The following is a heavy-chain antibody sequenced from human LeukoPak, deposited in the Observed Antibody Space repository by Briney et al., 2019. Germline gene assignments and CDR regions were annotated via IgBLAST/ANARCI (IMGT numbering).Heavy chain of an antibody. D-gene: IGHD6-13*01. CDR3: ARDFGYSSSWYWKTPKPNGWYFDL. V-gene: IGHV3-7*01. CDR2: IKQDGSEK. CDR1: GFTFSSYW. J-gene: IGHJ2*01. Sequence: PGGSLRLSCAASGFTFSSYWMSWVRQAPGKGLEWVANIKQDGSEKYYVDSVKGRFTISRDNAKNSLYLQMNSLRAEDTAVYYCARDFGYSSSWYWKTPKPNGWYFDLWGRGTLVTVSS.